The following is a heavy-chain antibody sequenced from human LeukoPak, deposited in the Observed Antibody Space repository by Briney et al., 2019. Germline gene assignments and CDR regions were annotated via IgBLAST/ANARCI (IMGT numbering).Heavy chain of an antibody. CDR3: NRHCDY. CDR2: IYHSGTT. V-gene: IGHV4-4*02. Sequence: SETLSLTCAVSGGSISSNNWWSWVRQPPGKGLEWIGEIYHSGTTNYNSSLKSRVTVSVDKPKNQFSLKLSSVYYCARASGYSNRHCDYWGQGTLVTVSS. J-gene: IGHJ4*02. CDR1: GGSISSNNW. D-gene: IGHD6-13*01.